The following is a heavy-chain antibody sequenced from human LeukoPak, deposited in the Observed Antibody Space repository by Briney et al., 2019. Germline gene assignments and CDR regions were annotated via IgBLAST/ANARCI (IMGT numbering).Heavy chain of an antibody. J-gene: IGHJ4*02. V-gene: IGHV3-66*01. CDR1: GFTVSSNY. CDR2: IYSGGST. Sequence: RGSLRLSCAASGFTVSSNYMSWVRQAPGKGLEWVSVIYSGGSTYYADSVKGRFTISRDNSKNTLYLQMNSLRAEDTAVYYCARVVGTGLLDYWGQGTLVTVSS. CDR3: ARVVGTGLLDY. D-gene: IGHD1-1*01.